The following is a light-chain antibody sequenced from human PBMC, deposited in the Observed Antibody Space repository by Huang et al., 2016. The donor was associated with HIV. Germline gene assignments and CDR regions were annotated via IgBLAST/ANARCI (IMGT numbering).Light chain of an antibody. Sequence: DIQMTQSPSSLSASVGDRVTITCRASQGISNSVAWYQQRPGKATKLLLYATSRLETGAPSRFSGSRSGTEYTLTISSLQPEDLATYYCQQYYNNPPWTFGQGTKVEIK. CDR2: ATS. CDR1: QGISNS. V-gene: IGKV1-NL1*01. J-gene: IGKJ1*01. CDR3: QQYYNNPPWT.